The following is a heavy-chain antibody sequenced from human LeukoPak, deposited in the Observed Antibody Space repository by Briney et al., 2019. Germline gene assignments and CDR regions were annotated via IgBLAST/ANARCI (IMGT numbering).Heavy chain of an antibody. D-gene: IGHD3-10*01. J-gene: IGHJ5*02. CDR1: GFTFSSHR. Sequence: GGSLRLSCAASGFTFSSHRMNWVRQAPGKGLEWVSSISSSSSYIYYADSVKGRFTISRDNAKNSLYLQMNSLRAEDTAVYYCAREVRGVIPHWFDPWGQGTLVTVSS. V-gene: IGHV3-21*01. CDR2: ISSSSSYI. CDR3: AREVRGVIPHWFDP.